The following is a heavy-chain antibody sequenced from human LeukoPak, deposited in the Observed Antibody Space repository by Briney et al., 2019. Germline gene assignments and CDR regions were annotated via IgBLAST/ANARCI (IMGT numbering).Heavy chain of an antibody. V-gene: IGHV1-18*01. CDR1: GYTFTSYG. D-gene: IGHD6-13*01. J-gene: IGHJ3*02. CDR2: ISAYNGNT. CDR3: ARDRGYSSSWYPYDSSGQGAFDI. Sequence: ASVKVSCKASGYTFTSYGISWVRQAPGQGLEWMGWISAYNGNTNYAQKLQGGVTMTTDTSTSTAYMELRSLRSDDTAVYYCARDRGYSSSWYPYDSSGQGAFDIWGQGTMVTVSS.